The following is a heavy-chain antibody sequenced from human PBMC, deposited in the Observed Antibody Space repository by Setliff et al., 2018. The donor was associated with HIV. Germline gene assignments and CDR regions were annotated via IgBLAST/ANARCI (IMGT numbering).Heavy chain of an antibody. Sequence: GSLRLSCAASGFTFSTYSMNWVRQAPGKGLEWVANIKPDGSERYYVDSVKGRFTISRDNAKNSLYLQMSSLRAEDTAVYYCAREIGDSGWFMMFDYWGQGTLVTVSS. CDR3: AREIGDSGWFMMFDY. D-gene: IGHD6-13*01. CDR2: IKPDGSER. CDR1: GFTFSTYS. V-gene: IGHV3-7*01. J-gene: IGHJ4*02.